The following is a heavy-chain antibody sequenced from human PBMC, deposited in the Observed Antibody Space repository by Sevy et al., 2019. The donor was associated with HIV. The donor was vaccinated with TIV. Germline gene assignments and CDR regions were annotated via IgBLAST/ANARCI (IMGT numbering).Heavy chain of an antibody. CDR2: ITSDVTYI. Sequence: GESLKISCAASGFTFSRYTMHWVRQAPGKGLEWVSSITSDVTYISYADSLRGRFTISRDNAKNSLFLQMSSMRAEDTAVYFCARDIATYSTGSYIRYFDYWGQGTLVTVSS. CDR3: ARDIATYSTGSYIRYFDY. V-gene: IGHV3-21*06. CDR1: GFTFSRYT. D-gene: IGHD6-19*01. J-gene: IGHJ4*02.